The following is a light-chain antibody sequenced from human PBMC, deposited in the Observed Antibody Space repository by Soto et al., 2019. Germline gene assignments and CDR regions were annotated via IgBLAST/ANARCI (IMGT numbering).Light chain of an antibody. V-gene: IGLV2-14*01. CDR3: SSYTSSSTRV. J-gene: IGLJ3*02. Sequence: QSALTQPASVSGSPGQSITISCTGTSSDVGGYNYVSWYQQHPGKAPKLMIYDVSNRPSGVSNRFSGSKSGNTASLTISGHQADDDAYYYCSSYTSSSTRVFGGGTKLTVL. CDR2: DVS. CDR1: SSDVGGYNY.